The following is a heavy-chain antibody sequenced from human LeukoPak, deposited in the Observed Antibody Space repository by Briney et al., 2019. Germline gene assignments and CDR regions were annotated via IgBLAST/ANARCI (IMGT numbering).Heavy chain of an antibody. Sequence: GGSLRLSCAASGFTFSSYAMSWVRQAPGKGLEWVSAISGSGGSTYYADSVKGRFTISRDNSKNTLYLQMNSLRAEDTAVYYCAKGGITMVRGHPRAYFDYWGQGTLVTVSS. D-gene: IGHD3-10*01. CDR3: AKGGITMVRGHPRAYFDY. CDR2: ISGSGGST. J-gene: IGHJ4*02. V-gene: IGHV3-23*01. CDR1: GFTFSSYA.